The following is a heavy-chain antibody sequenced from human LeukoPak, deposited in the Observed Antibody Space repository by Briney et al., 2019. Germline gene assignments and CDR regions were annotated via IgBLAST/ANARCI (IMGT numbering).Heavy chain of an antibody. J-gene: IGHJ4*02. CDR3: ARAPFPPGDNY. Sequence: ASVKVSCKASGYTFTSFDIHWVRQATGQGLEWMGWMNPNSGNTGYAQKFQGRLTMTRSTSISTAYMEMSSLRSEGTAVYYCARAPFPPGDNYWGQGTLVTVSS. V-gene: IGHV1-8*01. CDR2: MNPNSGNT. CDR1: GYTFTSFD. D-gene: IGHD2/OR15-2a*01.